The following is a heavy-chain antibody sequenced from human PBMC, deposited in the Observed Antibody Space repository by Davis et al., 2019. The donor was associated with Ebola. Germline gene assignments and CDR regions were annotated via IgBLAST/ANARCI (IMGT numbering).Heavy chain of an antibody. CDR3: ARIKMTTVIDYGMDV. CDR1: GGSFSGYY. D-gene: IGHD4-11*01. CDR2: INHSGST. Sequence: SETLSLTCAVYGGSFSGYYWSWIRQPPGKGLEWIGEINHSGSTHYNPSLKSRVTISVDTSKNQFSLKLSSVTAADTAVYYCARIKMTTVIDYGMDVWGQGTTVTVSS. V-gene: IGHV4-34*01. J-gene: IGHJ6*02.